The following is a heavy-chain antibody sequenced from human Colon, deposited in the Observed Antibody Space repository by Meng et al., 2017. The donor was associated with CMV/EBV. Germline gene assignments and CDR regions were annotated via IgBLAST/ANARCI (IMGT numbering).Heavy chain of an antibody. CDR3: ARLRDAPGSHLDF. J-gene: IGHJ4*02. Sequence: ESGYAVSGYGVAWVRQMPGKRMDWMGIIHPCDSDTRYSPSFDGQITISADKSTNTAHLQWASLKASDTAIYYCARLRDAPGSHLDFWGQGTLVTVSS. D-gene: IGHD3-10*01. CDR1: GYAVSGYG. CDR2: IHPCDSDT. V-gene: IGHV5-51*01.